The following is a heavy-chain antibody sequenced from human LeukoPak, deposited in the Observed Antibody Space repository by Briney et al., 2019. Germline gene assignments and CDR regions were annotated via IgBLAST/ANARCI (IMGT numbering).Heavy chain of an antibody. D-gene: IGHD6-19*01. J-gene: IGHJ2*01. CDR3: ARQQWLPNWYFDL. V-gene: IGHV4-34*01. Sequence: PSETLPLTCAVYGGSFSGYYWSWIRQPPGKGLEWIGEINHSGSTNYNPSLKSRVTISVDTSKNQFSLKLSSVTAADTAVYYCARQQWLPNWYFDLWGRGTLVTVSS. CDR1: GGSFSGYY. CDR2: INHSGST.